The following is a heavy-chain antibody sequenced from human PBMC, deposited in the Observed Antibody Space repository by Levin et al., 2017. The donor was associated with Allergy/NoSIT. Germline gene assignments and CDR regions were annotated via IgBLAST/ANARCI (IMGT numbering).Heavy chain of an antibody. D-gene: IGHD3-3*01. CDR3: ARESTIFGATTGGLDV. CDR1: GGSTSSAGYY. CDR2: IFNTGTT. V-gene: IGHV4-31*03. J-gene: IGHJ6*02. Sequence: SETLSLTCTVSGGSTSSAGYYWNWIRQHPGTGLEWIGYIFNTGTTYYNPSLKSRITISLDTTKNQFSLKLSSVTAADTAVYYCARESTIFGATTGGLDVWGQGTTVTVSS.